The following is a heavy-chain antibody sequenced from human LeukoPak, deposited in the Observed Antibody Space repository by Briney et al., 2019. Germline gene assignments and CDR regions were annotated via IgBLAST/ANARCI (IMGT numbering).Heavy chain of an antibody. Sequence: GGSLRLSCAASGFTFSSYAMSWVRQAPGKGLEWVGRVRSKTDGGTTDYAAPVKGRFTISRDESENTVYLQMNSLQTEDTAVYDCTTDQYFSVWYPGYWGQGALVTVSS. CDR2: VRSKTDGGTT. J-gene: IGHJ4*02. D-gene: IGHD6-19*01. V-gene: IGHV3-15*01. CDR1: GFTFSSYA. CDR3: TTDQYFSVWYPGY.